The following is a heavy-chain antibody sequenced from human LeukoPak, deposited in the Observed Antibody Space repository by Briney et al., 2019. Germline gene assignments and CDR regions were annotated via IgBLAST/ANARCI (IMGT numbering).Heavy chain of an antibody. Sequence: GGSLRLSCAASGFTFSTYSMNWVRQAPGKGLEWVSYISSSSSTIYYSDSVKGRFTISRDNAKYSLYLQMNNLRDEDTAVYFCARGSNGWYGIDVWGLGTTVTVSS. CDR2: ISSSSSTI. CDR1: GFTFSTYS. V-gene: IGHV3-48*02. D-gene: IGHD6-19*01. J-gene: IGHJ6*02. CDR3: ARGSNGWYGIDV.